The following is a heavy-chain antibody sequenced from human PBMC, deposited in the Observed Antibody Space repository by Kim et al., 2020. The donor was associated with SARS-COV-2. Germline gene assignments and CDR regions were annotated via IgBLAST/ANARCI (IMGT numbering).Heavy chain of an antibody. D-gene: IGHD1-7*01. CDR1: GFTFSDYA. CDR2: TTRDGGGS. V-gene: IGHV3-64D*06. J-gene: IGHJ4*02. Sequence: GGSLRLSCSASGFTFSDYAMHWVRRAPGMGLQWVSATTRDGGGSFYADSVKDRFSIFRDNSKNTLFLQMSGLRIEDTAIYYCVRYGRNYGVFHWGQGTLVSAS. CDR3: VRYGRNYGVFH.